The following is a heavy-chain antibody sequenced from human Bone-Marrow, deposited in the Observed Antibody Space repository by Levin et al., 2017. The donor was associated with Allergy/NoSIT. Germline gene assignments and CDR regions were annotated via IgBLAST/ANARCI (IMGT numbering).Heavy chain of an antibody. CDR3: ARDLPMGAYNWFDP. CDR2: ISNSGDTT. Sequence: KAGGSLRLSCAASGFTFSDFYMSWIRQVPGKGLEWISYISNSGDTTYYADSVKGRFTISRDNANNSLSLQMNSLRAEDTAFYYCARDLPMGAYNWFDPWGQGTLVTVSS. D-gene: IGHD3-10*01. CDR1: GFTFSDFY. J-gene: IGHJ5*02. V-gene: IGHV3-11*01.